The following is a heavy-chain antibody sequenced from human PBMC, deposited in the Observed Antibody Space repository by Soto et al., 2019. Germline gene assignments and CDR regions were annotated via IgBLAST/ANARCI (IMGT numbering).Heavy chain of an antibody. V-gene: IGHV1-46*01. D-gene: IGHD3-22*01. CDR2: INPSGGST. CDR3: ARDGTTYYYDSSGYYADY. J-gene: IGHJ4*02. CDR1: GYTFTSYY. Sequence: VASVKVSCRASGYTFTSYYMHWVRKAPGQGFEWMGIINPSGGSTSYAQKFQGRVTMTRDTSTSTVYMELSSLRSEDTAVYYCARDGTTYYYDSSGYYADYWGQGTLVTVSS.